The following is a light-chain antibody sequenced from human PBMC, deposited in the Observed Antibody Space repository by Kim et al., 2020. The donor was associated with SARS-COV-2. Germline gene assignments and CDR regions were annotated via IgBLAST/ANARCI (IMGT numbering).Light chain of an antibody. CDR2: GAS. CDR3: QQYGSSPWT. V-gene: IGKV3-20*01. J-gene: IGKJ1*01. CDR1: QSVSSSY. Sequence: YPGERATLSCRASQSVSSSYLAWYQQKPDQAPRLLIYGASSRATGIPDRFSGSGSGTDFTLTISRLEPEDFAVYYCQQYGSSPWTFGQGTKVDIK.